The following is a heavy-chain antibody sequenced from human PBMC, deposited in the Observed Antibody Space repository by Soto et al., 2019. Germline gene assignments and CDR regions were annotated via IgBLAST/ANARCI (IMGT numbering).Heavy chain of an antibody. CDR1: GFTFSSYG. Sequence: QVQLVESGGGVVQPGRSLRLSCAASGFTFSSYGMHWVRQAPGKGLEWVAVISYDGSNKYYADSVKGRFTISRDNSKNTLYLQMNSLRAEDTAVYYCAKADGDMVTFDYWGQGTLVTVSS. D-gene: IGHD5-18*01. J-gene: IGHJ4*02. CDR3: AKADGDMVTFDY. V-gene: IGHV3-30*18. CDR2: ISYDGSNK.